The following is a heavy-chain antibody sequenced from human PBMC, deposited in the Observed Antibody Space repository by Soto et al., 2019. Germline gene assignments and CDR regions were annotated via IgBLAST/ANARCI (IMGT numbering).Heavy chain of an antibody. CDR1: GGSISSYY. CDR2: IYYSGST. Sequence: SETLSLTCTVSGGSISSYYWSWIRQPPGKGLEWIGYIYYSGSTYYNPSLKSRVTISVDTSKNQFSLKLSSVTAADTAVYYCARLYCSGGSCYSGFHYYGMDVWGQGTTVTVSS. V-gene: IGHV4-59*08. J-gene: IGHJ6*02. CDR3: ARLYCSGGSCYSGFHYYGMDV. D-gene: IGHD2-15*01.